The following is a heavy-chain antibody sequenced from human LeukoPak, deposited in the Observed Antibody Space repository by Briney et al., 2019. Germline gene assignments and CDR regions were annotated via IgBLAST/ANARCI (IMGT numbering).Heavy chain of an antibody. CDR1: GGSISSYY. J-gene: IGHJ4*02. CDR2: ISYSGNT. V-gene: IGHV4-59*01. D-gene: IGHD3-16*01. CDR3: ARENLGRYYFDY. Sequence: PSETLSLTCTVSGGSISSYYWSWIRQPPGKGLEWIGYISYSGNTNYNPSLKSQVTISVDTSKNQFSLKLSSVTAADTAVYYCARENLGRYYFDYWGQGTLVTVSS.